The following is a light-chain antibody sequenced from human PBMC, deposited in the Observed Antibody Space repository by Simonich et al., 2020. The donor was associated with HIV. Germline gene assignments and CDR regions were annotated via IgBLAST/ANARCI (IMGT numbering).Light chain of an antibody. CDR1: QSLLHSDAKTY. CDR3: MQSVQLPIT. J-gene: IGKJ5*01. CDR2: EVS. Sequence: DIVMTQTPLSLSVTPGQPASISCNSSQSLLHSDAKTYLNWYLQKPGQSPHLLIHEVSNRFSGVPDRFSGSGSWTDFTLKISRVEAEDIGLYYCMQSVQLPITFGQGTRLEIK. V-gene: IGKV2D-29*02.